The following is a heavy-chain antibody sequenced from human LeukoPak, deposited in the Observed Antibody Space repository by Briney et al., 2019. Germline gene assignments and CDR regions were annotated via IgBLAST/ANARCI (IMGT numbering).Heavy chain of an antibody. J-gene: IGHJ3*02. V-gene: IGHV3-21*01. CDR3: ARDLSGYSYGEGPGNAFDI. D-gene: IGHD5-18*01. CDR2: ISSSSSYI. CDR1: GFTFSSYS. Sequence: GGSLRLSCAASGFTFSSYSMNWVRQAPGKGLEWVSSISSSSSYIYYADSVKGRFTISRDNAKNSLYLQMNSLRAEDTAVYYCARDLSGYSYGEGPGNAFDIWGQGTMVTVSS.